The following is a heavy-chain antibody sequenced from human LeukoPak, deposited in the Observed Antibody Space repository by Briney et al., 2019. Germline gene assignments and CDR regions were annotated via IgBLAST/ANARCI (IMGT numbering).Heavy chain of an antibody. D-gene: IGHD3-22*01. Sequence: SETLSLTCTVSGGSISSYCWSWIRQPPGKGLEWIGYIYYSGSTNYNPSLKSRVTISVDTSKNQFSLKLSSVTAADTAVYYCARTIREDSSGYYPDYWGQGTLVTVSS. CDR1: GGSISSYC. J-gene: IGHJ4*02. V-gene: IGHV4-59*01. CDR2: IYYSGST. CDR3: ARTIREDSSGYYPDY.